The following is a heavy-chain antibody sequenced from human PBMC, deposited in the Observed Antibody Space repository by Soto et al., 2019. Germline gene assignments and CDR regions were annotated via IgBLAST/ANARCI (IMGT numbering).Heavy chain of an antibody. CDR2: IYYSGST. CDR1: GGSISSGGYS. J-gene: IGHJ6*02. CDR3: ARDLWGYCGTDCYPLDV. Sequence: SETLSLTCAVSGGSISSGGYSWSWIRQPPGKGLECVGYIYYSGSTNYNPSLKSRVTISVNTSKNQFSLNLNYVTAADTAVYYCARDLWGYCGTDCYPLDVWGQGTTVTVSS. D-gene: IGHD2-21*02. V-gene: IGHV4-61*08.